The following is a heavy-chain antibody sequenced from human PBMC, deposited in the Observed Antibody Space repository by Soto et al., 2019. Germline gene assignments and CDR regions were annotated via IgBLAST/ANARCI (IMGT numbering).Heavy chain of an antibody. Sequence: GGSLRLSCAASGFTFSSYAMSWVRQAPGKXLEWVSAISGSGGSTYYADSVKGRFTISRDNSKNTLYLQMNSLRAEDTAVYYCAKDQGEGGYDLDDAFDIWGQGTMVTVSS. CDR2: ISGSGGST. CDR1: GFTFSSYA. J-gene: IGHJ3*02. V-gene: IGHV3-23*01. CDR3: AKDQGEGGYDLDDAFDI. D-gene: IGHD5-12*01.